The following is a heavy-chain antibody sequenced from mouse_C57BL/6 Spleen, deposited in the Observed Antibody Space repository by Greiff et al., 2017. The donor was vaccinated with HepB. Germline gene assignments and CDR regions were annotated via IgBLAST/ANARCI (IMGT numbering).Heavy chain of an antibody. Sequence: EVKVVESGGGLVKPGGSLKLSCAASGFTFSSYAMSWVRQTPEKRLEWVATISDGGSYTYYPDNVKGRFTISRDNAKNNLYLQMSHLKSEDTAMYYFARADYGRDYAMDYWGQGTSVTVSS. D-gene: IGHD1-1*01. CDR1: GFTFSSYA. CDR3: ARADYGRDYAMDY. CDR2: ISDGGSYT. J-gene: IGHJ4*01. V-gene: IGHV5-4*03.